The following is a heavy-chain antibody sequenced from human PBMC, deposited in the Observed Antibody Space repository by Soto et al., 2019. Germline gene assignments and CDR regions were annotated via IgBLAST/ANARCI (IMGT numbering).Heavy chain of an antibody. J-gene: IGHJ3*02. Sequence: LRLSCAASGFTVSSSYMSWVRQAPGKGLEWVSVIYSGGSTHYADSVKGRFTISRDNSKNTLYLQMNSLRAEDTAVFYCARENSDYGLAFDIWGQGTVVTVSS. CDR2: IYSGGST. CDR1: GFTVSSSY. V-gene: IGHV3-66*01. D-gene: IGHD4-17*01. CDR3: ARENSDYGLAFDI.